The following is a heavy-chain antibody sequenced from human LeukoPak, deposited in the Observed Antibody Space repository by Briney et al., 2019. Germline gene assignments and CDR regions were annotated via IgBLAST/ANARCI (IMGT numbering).Heavy chain of an antibody. CDR3: ATRPPPLGYCSSTSCSPLDY. V-gene: IGHV3-21*01. CDR1: GFTFSSYS. J-gene: IGHJ4*02. D-gene: IGHD2-2*01. CDR2: ISSSSSYI. Sequence: GGSLRLSCAASGFTFSSYSMNWVRQAPGKGLEWVSSISSSSSYIYYADSVKGRFTISRDNAENSLYLQMNSLRAEDTAVYYCATRPPPLGYCSSTSCSPLDYWGQGTLVTVSS.